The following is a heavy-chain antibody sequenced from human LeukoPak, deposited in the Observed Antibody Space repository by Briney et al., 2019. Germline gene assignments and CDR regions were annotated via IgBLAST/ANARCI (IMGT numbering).Heavy chain of an antibody. Sequence: ASVTVSCKASGYTFTSYYMHWVRQAPGQGLEWMGIINPSGGSTSYAQKFQGRVTMTRDTSTSTVYMELSSLRSEDTAVYYCAREEGRITMVQGLTAYNWFDPWGQGTLVTVSS. CDR1: GYTFTSYY. V-gene: IGHV1-46*01. D-gene: IGHD3-10*01. CDR2: INPSGGST. CDR3: AREEGRITMVQGLTAYNWFDP. J-gene: IGHJ5*02.